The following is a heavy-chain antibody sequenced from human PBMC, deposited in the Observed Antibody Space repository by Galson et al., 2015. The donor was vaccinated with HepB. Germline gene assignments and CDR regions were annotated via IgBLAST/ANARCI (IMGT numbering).Heavy chain of an antibody. V-gene: IGHV4-59*08. D-gene: IGHD1-26*01. CDR2: IYYSGST. J-gene: IGHJ4*02. CDR1: GGSISSYY. Sequence: LTCTVSGGSISSYYWSWIRQPPGKGLEWIGYIYYSGSTNYNPSLKSRVTISVDMSKNQFSLKLSSVTAADTAVYYCARHGPAVGATGDYFDYWGQGTLVTVSS. CDR3: ARHGPAVGATGDYFDY.